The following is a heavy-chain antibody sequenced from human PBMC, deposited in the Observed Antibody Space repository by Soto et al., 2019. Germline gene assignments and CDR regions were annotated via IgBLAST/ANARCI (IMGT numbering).Heavy chain of an antibody. CDR2: IYPGDSDT. V-gene: IGHV5-51*01. J-gene: IGHJ6*02. Sequence: PGESLKISCKGSGYSFTSYWIGWVRQMPGKGLEWMGIIYPGDSDTRYSPSFQGQVTISADKSISTAYLQWSSLKASDTDMYYCARPNRMKDYYYYYGMDVWGQGTTVTVSS. CDR3: ARPNRMKDYYYYYGMDV. CDR1: GYSFTSYW.